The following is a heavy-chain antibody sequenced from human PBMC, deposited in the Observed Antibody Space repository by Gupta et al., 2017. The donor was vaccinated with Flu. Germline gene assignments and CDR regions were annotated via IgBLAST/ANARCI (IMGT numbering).Heavy chain of an antibody. D-gene: IGHD6-19*01. CDR2: IYHSGST. J-gene: IGHJ4*02. Sequence: QVQLQESGPGLVKPSETLSLTCAVSGYSISSGYYWGWIRQPPGKGLEWIGSIYHSGSTYYNPSLKSRVTISVDTSKNQFSLKLSSVTAADTAVYYCARVGSGWYPYYFDYWGQGTLVTVSS. CDR1: GYSISSGYY. CDR3: ARVGSGWYPYYFDY. V-gene: IGHV4-38-2*01.